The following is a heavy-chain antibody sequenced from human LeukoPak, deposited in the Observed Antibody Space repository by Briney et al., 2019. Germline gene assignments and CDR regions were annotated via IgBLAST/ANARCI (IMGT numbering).Heavy chain of an antibody. D-gene: IGHD2-2*01. CDR2: ISAYNGNT. Sequence: ASVKVSCKASGYTFTSYGISWVRQAPGQGLEWMGWISAYNGNTNYAQKLQGRVTMTTDTSTSTAYMELRSLRSDDTAVYYCARDRCGVTSCPGEWFDPWGQGTLVTVSS. V-gene: IGHV1-18*01. CDR3: ARDRCGVTSCPGEWFDP. J-gene: IGHJ5*02. CDR1: GYTFTSYG.